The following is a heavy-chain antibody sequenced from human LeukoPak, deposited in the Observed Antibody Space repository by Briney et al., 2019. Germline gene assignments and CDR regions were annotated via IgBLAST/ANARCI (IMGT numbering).Heavy chain of an antibody. V-gene: IGHV3-23*01. CDR3: AKNPHVLLWFGELSY. J-gene: IGHJ4*02. CDR1: GFTFCSYA. D-gene: IGHD3-10*01. CDR2: ISGSGGST. Sequence: PGGSLRLSCAASGFTFCSYAMSWVRQAPGKGLEWVSAISGSGGSTYYADSVKGRFTISRDNSKSTLYLQMNSLRAEDTAVYYCAKNPHVLLWFGELSYWGQGTLVTVSS.